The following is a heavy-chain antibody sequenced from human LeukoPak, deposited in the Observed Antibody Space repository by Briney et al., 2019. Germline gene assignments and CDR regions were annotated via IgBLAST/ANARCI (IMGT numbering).Heavy chain of an antibody. D-gene: IGHD1-26*01. Sequence: GGSLRLSCAASGFTFSSYAMSWVRQAPGKGLEWVSAISGSGGSTYYADSVKGRFTISRDNSKNTLYLQMNSLRAEDTAVYYCAREAGMYSGTYNGIFDYWGQGTLVTVSS. V-gene: IGHV3-23*01. CDR2: ISGSGGST. CDR3: AREAGMYSGTYNGIFDY. CDR1: GFTFSSYA. J-gene: IGHJ4*02.